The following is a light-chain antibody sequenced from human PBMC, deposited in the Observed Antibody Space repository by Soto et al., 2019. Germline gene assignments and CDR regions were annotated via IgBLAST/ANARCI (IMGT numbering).Light chain of an antibody. J-gene: IGKJ5*01. Sequence: EIVLTQSPGILSLSPWERATLSCMAVQSVSSSYLAWYQQKPGQAPRLLIYGASSRATGIPDRFIGSGSGTHFTLTISRLEPEDFALYYCQQYGSSPRISFGQGTRLEIK. CDR1: QSVSSSY. CDR2: GAS. V-gene: IGKV3-20*01. CDR3: QQYGSSPRIS.